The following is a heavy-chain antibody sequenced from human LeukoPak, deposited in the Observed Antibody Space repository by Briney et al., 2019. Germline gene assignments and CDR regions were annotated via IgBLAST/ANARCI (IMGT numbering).Heavy chain of an antibody. CDR2: ISSSGSTI. CDR3: AREAASPYYYYGMDV. D-gene: IGHD6-25*01. V-gene: IGHV3-11*01. J-gene: IGHJ6*02. Sequence: PGGSLRLSCAASGFTFSDYYMSWIRQAPGKGLEWVSYISSSGSTIYYADSVKGRFTISRDNAKNSLYLQMNSLRAEDTAVYYCAREAASPYYYYGMDVWGQGITVTVSS. CDR1: GFTFSDYY.